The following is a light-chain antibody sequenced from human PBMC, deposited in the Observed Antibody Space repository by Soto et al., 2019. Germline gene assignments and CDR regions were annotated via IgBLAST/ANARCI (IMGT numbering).Light chain of an antibody. CDR3: QQRSNWPRRT. Sequence: EIVLTQSPATLSLSPGERATLSCRASQSVSSYLAWYQQKPGQAPRLLIYDASNSATGIPARFSGSGSGTDFPLTISSLEPEDFAVYYGQQRSNWPRRTFGGGTKVEIK. CDR2: DAS. J-gene: IGKJ4*01. V-gene: IGKV3-11*01. CDR1: QSVSSY.